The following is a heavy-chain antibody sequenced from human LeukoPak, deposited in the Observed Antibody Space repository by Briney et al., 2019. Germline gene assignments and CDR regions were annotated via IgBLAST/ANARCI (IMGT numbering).Heavy chain of an antibody. Sequence: PSETLSLTCAVYGGSFSGYYWRWIRQTPGKGLEWIGEINHSGSTNYNPSLKSRVTISVDTSKNQFSLKLSSVTAADTAVYYCARGRYYYGSGSFLGYGMDVWGQGTTVTVSS. CDR2: INHSGST. D-gene: IGHD3-10*01. CDR1: GGSFSGYY. V-gene: IGHV4-34*01. J-gene: IGHJ6*02. CDR3: ARGRYYYGSGSFLGYGMDV.